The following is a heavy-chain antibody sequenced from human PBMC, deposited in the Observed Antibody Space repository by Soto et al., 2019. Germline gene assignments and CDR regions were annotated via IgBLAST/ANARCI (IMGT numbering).Heavy chain of an antibody. Sequence: GGSLRLSCAASGLSFSSYAVTWVRQAPGKGLKWVSAISGSGQSTFYADSVKGRFTISRDNSRNTLYLQMNSLGAEDAALYYCAKALVGEVGATDYWGQATLVTVSS. V-gene: IGHV3-23*01. CDR2: ISGSGQST. D-gene: IGHD1-26*01. J-gene: IGHJ4*02. CDR3: AKALVGEVGATDY. CDR1: GLSFSSYA.